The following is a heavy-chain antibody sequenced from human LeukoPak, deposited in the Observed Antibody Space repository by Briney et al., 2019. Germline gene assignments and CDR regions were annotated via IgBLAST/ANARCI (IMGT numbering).Heavy chain of an antibody. D-gene: IGHD3-3*01. CDR1: GYTFTSYG. V-gene: IGHV1-18*01. CDR3: ARGNPTTYYDFWGGYLIDY. CDR2: ISAYNGNT. Sequence: APVKVSCKASGYTFTSYGISWVRQAPGQGLEWMGWISAYNGNTNYAQKLQGRVTMTTDTSTSTAYMELRSLRSDDTAVYYCARGNPTTYYDFWGGYLIDYWGQGTLVTVSS. J-gene: IGHJ4*02.